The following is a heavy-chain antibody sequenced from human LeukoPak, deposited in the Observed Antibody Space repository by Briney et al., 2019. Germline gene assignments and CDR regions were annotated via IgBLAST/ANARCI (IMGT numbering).Heavy chain of an antibody. CDR1: GFTFSSYA. CDR3: ARDRGGSVAGTQFDY. V-gene: IGHV3-30-3*01. CDR2: ISYDGSNK. Sequence: GGSLRLSCAASGFTFSSYAMHWVRQAPGKGLEWVAVISYDGSNKYYADSVKGRFTISRDNSKNTLYLQMSSLRAEDTAVYYCARDRGGSVAGTQFDYWGLGTLVTVSS. J-gene: IGHJ4*02. D-gene: IGHD6-19*01.